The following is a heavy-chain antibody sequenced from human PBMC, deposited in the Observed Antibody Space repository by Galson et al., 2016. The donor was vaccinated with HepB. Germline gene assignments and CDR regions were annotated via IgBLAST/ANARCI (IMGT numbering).Heavy chain of an antibody. CDR2: ISSSGTTI. J-gene: IGHJ6*02. Sequence: SLRLSCAASGFTFNSFGMHWVRQAPGKGLEWLSYISSSGTTIYYADSVKGRFTISRDNARNSLYLQMNSLRVEDTAVYYCARDLVYPGDYGKYYYYGMDVWGQGTTVTVSS. D-gene: IGHD4-17*01. CDR1: GFTFNSFG. CDR3: ARDLVYPGDYGKYYYYGMDV. V-gene: IGHV3-48*03.